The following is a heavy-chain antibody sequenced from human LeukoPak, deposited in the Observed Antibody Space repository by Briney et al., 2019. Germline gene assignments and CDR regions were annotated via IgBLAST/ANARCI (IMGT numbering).Heavy chain of an antibody. J-gene: IGHJ3*02. V-gene: IGHV1-18*01. CDR3: ARGRVYGSGSYYPPDAFDI. D-gene: IGHD3-10*01. Sequence: ASVKVSCKASGYTFTSYGISWVRQAPGQGLEWMGWISAYNGNTNYAQKLQGRVTMATDTSTSTAYMELRSLRSDDTAVYYCARGRVYGSGSYYPPDAFDIWGQGTMVTASS. CDR1: GYTFTSYG. CDR2: ISAYNGNT.